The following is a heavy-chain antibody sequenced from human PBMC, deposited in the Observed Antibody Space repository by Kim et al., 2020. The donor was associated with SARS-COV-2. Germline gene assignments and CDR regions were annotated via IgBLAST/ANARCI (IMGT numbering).Heavy chain of an antibody. J-gene: IGHJ4*02. V-gene: IGHV3-48*03. CDR3: ARERKPLLSNFDY. Sequence: YGDSVKGRFTISRDNAKNSLYLQMNSLRAEDTAVYYCARERKPLLSNFDYWGQGTLVTVSS. D-gene: IGHD1-26*01.